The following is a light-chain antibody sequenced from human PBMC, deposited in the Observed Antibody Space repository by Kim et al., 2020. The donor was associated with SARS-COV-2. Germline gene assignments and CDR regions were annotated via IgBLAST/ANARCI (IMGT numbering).Light chain of an antibody. V-gene: IGLV6-57*01. CDR3: QSYDSSKWV. CDR1: SGSIASNY. Sequence: NFMLTHPHSVSESPGKTVTISCTRSSGSIASNYVQWYQQRPGSSPTTVIYEDNQRPSGVPDRFSGSIDSSSNSASLTISGLKTEDEADYYCQSYDSSKWVFGGGTKLTVL. CDR2: EDN. J-gene: IGLJ3*02.